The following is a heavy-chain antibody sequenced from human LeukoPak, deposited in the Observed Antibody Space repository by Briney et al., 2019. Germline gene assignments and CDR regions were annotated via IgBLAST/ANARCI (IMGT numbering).Heavy chain of an antibody. CDR2: ISSSSSYI. D-gene: IGHD2-15*01. CDR1: GFTFSSYS. Sequence: PGGSLRLSCAASGFTFSSYSMNWVRQAPGKGLEWVSSISSSSSYIYYADSVKGRFTISRDNAKNSLYLQMNSLRAEYTAVYYCARDGCSGGSRYHTFDYWGQGRVVTVSS. J-gene: IGHJ4*02. CDR3: ARDGCSGGSRYHTFDY. V-gene: IGHV3-21*01.